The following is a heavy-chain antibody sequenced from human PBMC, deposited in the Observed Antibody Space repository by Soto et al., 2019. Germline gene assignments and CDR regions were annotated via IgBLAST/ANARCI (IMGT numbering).Heavy chain of an antibody. V-gene: IGHV1-69*13. D-gene: IGHD4-4*01. CDR2: IIPIFGTA. CDR3: ARVFSKGTSYYYYGMDV. J-gene: IGHJ6*02. CDR1: GGTFSSYA. Sequence: SVKVSCKASGGTFSSYAISWVRQAPGQGLEWMGGIIPIFGTANYAQKFQGRVTITADESTSTAYMELSSLRSEDTAVYYCARVFSKGTSYYYYGMDVWGQGTTVTVSS.